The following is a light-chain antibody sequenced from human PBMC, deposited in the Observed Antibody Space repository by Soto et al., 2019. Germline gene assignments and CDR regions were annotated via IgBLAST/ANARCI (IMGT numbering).Light chain of an antibody. J-gene: IGKJ5*01. V-gene: IGKV3-11*01. CDR1: QSVSSY. Sequence: EIVLTQSPATLSLSPGERATLSCRASQSVSSYLAWYQQKPGQAPRLLIYDASNRATGIPARFSSSGSGTYFTLTISSLEPEDFAVYYCQQRSNWPPITFGQGTRLEIK. CDR3: QQRSNWPPIT. CDR2: DAS.